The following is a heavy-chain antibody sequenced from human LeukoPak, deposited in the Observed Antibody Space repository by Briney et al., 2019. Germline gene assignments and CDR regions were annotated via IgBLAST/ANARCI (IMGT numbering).Heavy chain of an antibody. J-gene: IGHJ4*02. D-gene: IGHD1-26*01. CDR1: GGSISSGDYY. Sequence: PSETPSLTCTVSGGSISSGDYYWSWIRQPPGKGLEWIGYIYYSGSTYYNPSLKSRVTISVDTSKNQFSLKLSSVTAADTAVYYCARVAKWPRPWVYWGQGTLVTVSS. CDR3: ARVAKWPRPWVY. CDR2: IYYSGST. V-gene: IGHV4-30-4*01.